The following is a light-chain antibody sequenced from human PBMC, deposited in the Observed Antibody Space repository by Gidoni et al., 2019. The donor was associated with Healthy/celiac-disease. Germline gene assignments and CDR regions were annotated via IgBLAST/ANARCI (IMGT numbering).Light chain of an antibody. J-gene: IGLJ1*01. CDR1: NLGDKY. V-gene: IGLV3-1*01. CDR2: QYS. Sequence: SYELTQPPSVSVSPGQPASITCTEDNLGDKYAGCHLQKPGQSPVLVIYQYSKRPSGIPERFSGSHSGNTATLTISGTQSKDEADYSCKAWDSSTAYVFGTGTKVTVL. CDR3: KAWDSSTAYV.